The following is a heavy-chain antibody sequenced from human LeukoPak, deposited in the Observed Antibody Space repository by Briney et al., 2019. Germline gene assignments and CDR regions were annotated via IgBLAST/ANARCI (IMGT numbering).Heavy chain of an antibody. V-gene: IGHV1-18*01. CDR1: GYTFTSYG. Sequence: GASVKVSCKASGYTFTSYGISWVRQAPGQGLEWMGWISAYNGNTNYAQKLQGRVTMTTDTSTSTAYMELRSLRSDDTAVYYCARDPIRPGYYYDSSGYRRAFDYWGQGTLVTVSS. J-gene: IGHJ4*02. CDR3: ARDPIRPGYYYDSSGYRRAFDY. D-gene: IGHD3-22*01. CDR2: ISAYNGNT.